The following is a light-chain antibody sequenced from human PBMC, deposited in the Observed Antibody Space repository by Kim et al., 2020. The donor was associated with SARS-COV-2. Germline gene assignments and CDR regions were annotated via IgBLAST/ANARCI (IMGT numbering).Light chain of an antibody. CDR3: ASWDDSLSGWV. CDR2: RSN. Sequence: GPGVTLSCSGSRANIGKNYVYWYQQLPGTAPKLPNYRSNQRPSGVPDRFSAPKSGNSASLAISGLRSEDEAAYYCASWDDSLSGWVFGGGTQLTVL. CDR1: RANIGKNY. V-gene: IGLV1-47*01. J-gene: IGLJ3*02.